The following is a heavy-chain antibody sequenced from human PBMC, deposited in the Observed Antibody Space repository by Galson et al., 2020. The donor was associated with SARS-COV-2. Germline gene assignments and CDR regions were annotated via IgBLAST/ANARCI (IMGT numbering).Heavy chain of an antibody. Sequence: SEPLSPTCTVPGCPISSSSYYWGWIRQPPGKGLEWIGSIYYSGSTYYNPSLKSRVTISVAPSKNQFSLKLSSVPAADTAVYCCARLYSRGWDDGGLDYWGQGTLVTVSS. D-gene: IGHD6-19*01. J-gene: IGHJ4*02. CDR1: GCPISSSSYY. CDR2: IYYSGST. CDR3: ARLYSRGWDDGGLDY. V-gene: IGHV4-39*01.